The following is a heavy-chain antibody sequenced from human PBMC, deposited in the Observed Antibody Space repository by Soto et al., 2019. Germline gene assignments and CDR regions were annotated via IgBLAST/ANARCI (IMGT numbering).Heavy chain of an antibody. CDR2: IKSKTDGGTT. J-gene: IGHJ6*02. V-gene: IGHV3-15*07. D-gene: IGHD3-22*01. CDR1: GFTFSNAW. Sequence: GGSLRLSCAASGFTFSNAWMNWVRQAPGKGLEWVGRIKSKTDGGTTDYAAPVKGRFTISRDDSKNTLYLQMNSLKTEDTAVYYCTTGRMVITYYYYYGMDVWGQGTTVTVSS. CDR3: TTGRMVITYYYYYGMDV.